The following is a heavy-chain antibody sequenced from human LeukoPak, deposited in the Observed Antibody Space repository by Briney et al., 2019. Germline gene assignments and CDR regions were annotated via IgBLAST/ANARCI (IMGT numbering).Heavy chain of an antibody. J-gene: IGHJ4*02. CDR3: AKDRDYYDSSGYMFDY. D-gene: IGHD3-22*01. CDR2: ISGSGGST. CDR1: GFTFSSYA. Sequence: PGGSLRLSCAASGFTFSSYAKSWVRQAPGKGLEWVSAISGSGGSTYYADSVKGRFTISRDNSKNTLYLQMNSLRAEDTAVYYCAKDRDYYDSSGYMFDYWGQGTLVTVSS. V-gene: IGHV3-23*01.